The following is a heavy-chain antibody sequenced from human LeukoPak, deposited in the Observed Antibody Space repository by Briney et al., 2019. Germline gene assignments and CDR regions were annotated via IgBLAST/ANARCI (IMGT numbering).Heavy chain of an antibody. D-gene: IGHD1-26*01. CDR2: ISGSGGST. CDR1: GFTFSSYA. V-gene: IGHV3-23*01. Sequence: PGGSLRLSCAASGFTFSSYALSWVRQAPGKGLEWVSGISGSGGSTYYADSVKGRFTISRDNSKNTLYLQMNSLRAEDTAVYYCAKDRALGGAFDIWGQGTMVTVSS. CDR3: AKDRALGGAFDI. J-gene: IGHJ3*02.